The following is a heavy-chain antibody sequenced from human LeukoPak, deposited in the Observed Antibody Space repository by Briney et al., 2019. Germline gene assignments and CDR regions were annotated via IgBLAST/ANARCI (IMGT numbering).Heavy chain of an antibody. CDR1: GGSISSYY. Sequence: SETLSLTCTVSGGSISSYYWSWIRQPPGEGLEWIGYIYYSGSTNYNPSLKSRVTISVDTSKNQFSLKLSSVTAADTAVYYCARDRSGRDILTGYYRYGMDVWGQGTTVTVSS. V-gene: IGHV4-59*01. D-gene: IGHD3-9*01. J-gene: IGHJ6*02. CDR2: IYYSGST. CDR3: ARDRSGRDILTGYYRYGMDV.